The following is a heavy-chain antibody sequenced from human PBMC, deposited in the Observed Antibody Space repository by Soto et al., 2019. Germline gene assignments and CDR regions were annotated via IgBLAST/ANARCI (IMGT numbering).Heavy chain of an antibody. J-gene: IGHJ4*02. CDR3: AKDPVDVVVVTPTFPLYPPLDY. D-gene: IGHD2-21*02. Sequence: GGSLRLSCAASGFTFSSYAMSWVRQAPGKGLEWVSAISGSGGSTYYADSVKGRFTISRDNSKNTLYLQMNSLRAEDTAVYYCAKDPVDVVVVTPTFPLYPPLDYWGQGTLVTVSS. V-gene: IGHV3-23*01. CDR2: ISGSGGST. CDR1: GFTFSSYA.